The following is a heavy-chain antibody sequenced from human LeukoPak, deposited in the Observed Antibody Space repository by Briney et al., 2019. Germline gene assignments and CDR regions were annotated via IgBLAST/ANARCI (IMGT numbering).Heavy chain of an antibody. CDR3: ARDLSLAAAAFDY. Sequence: GGSLRLSCAASGFTFSSYWMSWVRQAPGKGLQWVSYISSSGSSTYYADSVQGRFIISRDNTKNSLYLQMTSLRADDTAVYYCARDLSLAAAAFDYWGQGALVTVSS. CDR2: ISSSGSST. J-gene: IGHJ4*02. CDR1: GFTFSSYW. D-gene: IGHD6-25*01. V-gene: IGHV3-48*04.